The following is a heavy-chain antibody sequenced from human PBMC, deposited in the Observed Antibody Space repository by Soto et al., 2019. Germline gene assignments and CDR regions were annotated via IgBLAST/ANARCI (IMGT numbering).Heavy chain of an antibody. Sequence: GGSLRLSCAASGFTFSSYSMSWVRQAPGKGLEWVSAITGRGSYTYYADSVRGRFTISRDNSKNTMSLQMNSLSAEDTAIYYCAKDRDGYTNQVDYWGQGTLVTVSS. J-gene: IGHJ4*02. CDR1: GFTFSSYS. V-gene: IGHV3-23*01. CDR3: AKDRDGYTNQVDY. CDR2: ITGRGSYT. D-gene: IGHD5-12*01.